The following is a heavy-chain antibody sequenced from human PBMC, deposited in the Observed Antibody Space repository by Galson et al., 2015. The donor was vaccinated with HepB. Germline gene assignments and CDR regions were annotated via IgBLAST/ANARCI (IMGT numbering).Heavy chain of an antibody. CDR1: GYTFTGYY. Sequence: SVKVSCKASGYTFTGYYMHWVRQAPGQGLEWMGWINPNSGGTNYAQKFQGWVTMTRDTSISTAYMELSRLRSDDTAVYYCARGPRATMVRGVIIGYYYGMDVWGQGTLVTVSS. J-gene: IGHJ6*02. CDR2: INPNSGGT. V-gene: IGHV1-2*04. D-gene: IGHD3-10*01. CDR3: ARGPRATMVRGVIIGYYYGMDV.